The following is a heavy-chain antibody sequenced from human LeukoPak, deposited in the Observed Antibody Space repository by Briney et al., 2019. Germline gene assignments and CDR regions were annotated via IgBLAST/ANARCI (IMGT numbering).Heavy chain of an antibody. CDR2: IYYSGST. J-gene: IGHJ4*02. CDR3: ARFVVVAATRRSYYFDY. Sequence: YPSETLSLTCTVSGASVSSGSYYWSWIRQPPGKGLEWIGYIYYSGSTNYNPSLKSRVTISVDTSKNQFSLKLSSVTAADTAVYYCARFVVVAATRRSYYFDYWGQGTLVTVSS. V-gene: IGHV4-61*01. CDR1: GASVSSGSYY. D-gene: IGHD2-15*01.